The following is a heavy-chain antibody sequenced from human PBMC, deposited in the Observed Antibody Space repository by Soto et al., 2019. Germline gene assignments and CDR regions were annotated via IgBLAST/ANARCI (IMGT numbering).Heavy chain of an antibody. J-gene: IGHJ5*02. D-gene: IGHD3-16*02. CDR2: ISYDGSNK. V-gene: IGHV3-30*18. Sequence: QVQLVESGGGVVQPGRSLRLSCAASGFTFSSYGMHWVRQAPGKGLEWVAVISYDGSNKYYADSVKGRFTISRDNSKNTLYLQMNSLRAEDTAVYYCAKDLPALPNWFDPWGQGTLVTVSS. CDR3: AKDLPALPNWFDP. CDR1: GFTFSSYG.